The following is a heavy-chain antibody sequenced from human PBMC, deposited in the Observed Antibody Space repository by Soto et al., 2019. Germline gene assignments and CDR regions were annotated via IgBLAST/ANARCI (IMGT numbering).Heavy chain of an antibody. CDR1: GGSISSYY. D-gene: IGHD3-3*01. Sequence: SETLSLTCTVSGGSISSYYWSWIRQPPGKGLEWIGYIYYSGSTNYNPSLKSRVTISVDTSKNQFSLKLSSVTAADTAVYYCARGYYDLWCGYSIPSRPVVPWFDPWGQGTLVTVS. CDR3: ARGYYDLWCGYSIPSRPVVPWFDP. CDR2: IYYSGST. J-gene: IGHJ5*02. V-gene: IGHV4-59*01.